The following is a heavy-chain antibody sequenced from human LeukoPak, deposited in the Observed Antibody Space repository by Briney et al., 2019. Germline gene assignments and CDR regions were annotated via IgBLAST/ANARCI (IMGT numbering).Heavy chain of an antibody. CDR3: ARARSVASRGHDAFDI. CDR1: GGSISSSSYY. V-gene: IGHV4-39*07. CDR2: IYYSGST. D-gene: IGHD6-19*01. J-gene: IGHJ3*02. Sequence: SSETLSLTCTVSGGSISSSSYYWGWIRQPPGKGLDWIGSIYYSGSTNYNPSLKSRVTISVDTSKNQFSLKLSSVTAADTAVYYCARARSVASRGHDAFDIWGQGTMVTVSS.